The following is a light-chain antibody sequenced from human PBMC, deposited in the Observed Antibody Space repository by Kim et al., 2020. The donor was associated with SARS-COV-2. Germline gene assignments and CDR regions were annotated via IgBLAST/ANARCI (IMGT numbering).Light chain of an antibody. CDR1: QRIASNH. Sequence: LSPEERATLSCRASQRIASNHLAWYQQKRGQAPRLLIYSASSRATGIPDRFSGSGSGTDYTLTISRLEPEDFAVYYCQEFGTSPYTFGQGTKLEI. J-gene: IGKJ2*01. V-gene: IGKV3-20*01. CDR2: SAS. CDR3: QEFGTSPYT.